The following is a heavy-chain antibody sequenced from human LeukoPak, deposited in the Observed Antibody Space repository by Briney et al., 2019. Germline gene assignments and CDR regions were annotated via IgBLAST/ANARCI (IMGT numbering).Heavy chain of an antibody. V-gene: IGHV3-30*18. D-gene: IGHD4-23*01. CDR1: GFTFSSYG. CDR2: ISYDGSNK. J-gene: IGHJ4*02. CDR3: AKQGPTVVTPADY. Sequence: GGSLRLSCAASGFTFSSYGMHWVRQAPGKGLEWVAVISYDGSNKYYADSVKGRFTISRDNSKNTLYLQMNSLRAEDTAVYYCAKQGPTVVTPADYWGQGTLVTVSS.